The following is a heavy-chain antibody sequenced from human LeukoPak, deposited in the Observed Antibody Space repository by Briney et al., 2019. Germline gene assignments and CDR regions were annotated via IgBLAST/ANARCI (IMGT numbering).Heavy chain of an antibody. Sequence: ASVKVSCKASGYTFTSYYMHWVRQAPGQGLEWMGIINPSGGSTSYAQKFQGRVTMTRDMSTSTVYMELSSLRSEDTAVYYCARDRGDIVLMVYASEGFDYWGQGTLVTVSS. V-gene: IGHV1-46*01. CDR2: INPSGGST. CDR3: ARDRGDIVLMVYASEGFDY. J-gene: IGHJ4*02. CDR1: GYTFTSYY. D-gene: IGHD2-8*01.